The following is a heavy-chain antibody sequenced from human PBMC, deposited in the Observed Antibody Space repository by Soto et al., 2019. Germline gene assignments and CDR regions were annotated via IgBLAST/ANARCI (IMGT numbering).Heavy chain of an antibody. J-gene: IGHJ4*02. V-gene: IGHV3-53*01. CDR2: IYSGGST. CDR3: ARGYYYDSSGPPSFDY. D-gene: IGHD3-22*01. Sequence: WGSLRLSCAASGFTVISNYIIFFRQSPFKWLEWVSVIYSGGSTYYADSVKGRFTISRDNSKNTLYLQMNSLRAEDTAVYYCARGYYYDSSGPPSFDYWGQGTLVTVSS. CDR1: GFTVISNY.